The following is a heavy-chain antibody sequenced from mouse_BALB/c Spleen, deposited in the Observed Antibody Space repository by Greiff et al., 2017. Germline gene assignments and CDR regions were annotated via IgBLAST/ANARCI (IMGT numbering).Heavy chain of an antibody. CDR1: GFAFSSYD. Sequence: DVKLVESGGGLVKPGGSLKLSCAASGFAFSSYDMSWVRQTPEKRLEWVAYISSGGGSTYYPDTVKGRFTISRDNAKNTLYLQMSSLKSEDTAMYYCARLGTARATLFAYWGQGTLVTVSA. CDR3: ARLGTARATLFAY. D-gene: IGHD3-2*01. J-gene: IGHJ3*01. CDR2: ISSGGGST. V-gene: IGHV5-12-1*01.